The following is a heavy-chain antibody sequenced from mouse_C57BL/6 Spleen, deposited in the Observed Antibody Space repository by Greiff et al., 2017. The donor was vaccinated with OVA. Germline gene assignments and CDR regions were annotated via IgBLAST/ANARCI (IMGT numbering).Heavy chain of an antibody. D-gene: IGHD1-1*01. V-gene: IGHV1-15*01. CDR1: GYTFTDYE. CDR2: IDPETGGT. Sequence: QVQLQQSGAELVRPGASVTLSCKASGYTFTDYEMYWVKQTPVHGLEWIGAIDPETGGTAYNQKFKGKAILTADKSSSTAYMELRSLTSEDSAVYYWTRRGITTVWDFYYAMDYWGQGTSVTVSS. J-gene: IGHJ4*01. CDR3: TRRGITTVWDFYYAMDY.